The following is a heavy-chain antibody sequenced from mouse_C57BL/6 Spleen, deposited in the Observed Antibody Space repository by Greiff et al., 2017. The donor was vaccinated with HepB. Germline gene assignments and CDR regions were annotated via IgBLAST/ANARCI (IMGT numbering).Heavy chain of an antibody. Sequence: QVQLQQPGAELVRPGTSVKLSCKASGYTFTSYWMHWVKQRPGQGLEWIGVIDPSDSYTNYNQKFKGKATLTVDTSSSTAYMQLSSLTSEDSAVYYCARGGSTMFTPFAYWGQGTLVTVSA. D-gene: IGHD2-2*01. J-gene: IGHJ3*01. CDR2: IDPSDSYT. CDR1: GYTFTSYW. CDR3: ARGGSTMFTPFAY. V-gene: IGHV1-59*01.